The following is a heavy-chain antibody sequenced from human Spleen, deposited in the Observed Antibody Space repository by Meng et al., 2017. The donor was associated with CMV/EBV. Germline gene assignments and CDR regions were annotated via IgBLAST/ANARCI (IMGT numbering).Heavy chain of an antibody. CDR2: ISGYNGNT. J-gene: IGHJ5*02. V-gene: IGHV1-18*01. CDR1: GYTFTTYG. D-gene: IGHD3-16*01. CDR3: AKWYGANPLGLGS. Sequence: MASGYTFTTYGISWMRQAPGQGLEWMGWISGYNGNTKIAQKVQDRVSLTTDTSTNSADMELRSLTSDDTAVYYCAKWYGANPLGLGSWGQGTLVTVSS.